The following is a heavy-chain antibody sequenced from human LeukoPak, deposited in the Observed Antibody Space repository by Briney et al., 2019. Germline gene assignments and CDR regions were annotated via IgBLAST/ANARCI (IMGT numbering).Heavy chain of an antibody. V-gene: IGHV3-33*01. CDR3: ARRVARYYVDY. CDR2: IWYDGSNK. CDR1: GFTFRTYG. J-gene: IGHJ4*02. Sequence: GRSLRLSSAAPGFTFRTYGMHTIRQAPGKRLQPVAAIWYDGSNKYYSDSVEGRFTISRDNSKNTLYLQMNSLSAEDTAVYYCARRVARYYVDYWGQGTLVTVSS.